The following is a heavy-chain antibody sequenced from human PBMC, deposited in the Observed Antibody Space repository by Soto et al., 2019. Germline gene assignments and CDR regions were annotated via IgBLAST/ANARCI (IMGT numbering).Heavy chain of an antibody. J-gene: IGHJ4*02. V-gene: IGHV3-23*01. CDR2: IISSGGST. Sequence: GGSLRLSCAVSGFTFSDYAMRWVRQAPGKGLEWVSSIISSGGSTYYADSVKGRFTISRDNSKNTLYLQMNSLRAEDTAIYYCVLEVRAKSFDHWGQGTLVTVSS. CDR3: VLEVRAKSFDH. CDR1: GFTFSDYA.